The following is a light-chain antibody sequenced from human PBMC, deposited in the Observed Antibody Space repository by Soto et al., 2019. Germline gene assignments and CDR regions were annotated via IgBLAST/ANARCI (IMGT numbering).Light chain of an antibody. V-gene: IGLV2-23*02. CDR3: CSYGGRSTYV. CDR2: EVS. CDR1: SSDVGSYNL. J-gene: IGLJ1*01. Sequence: QSALTQPASVSGSPGQSITISCTGTSSDVGSYNLVSWYQQHPGKAPKLMIYEVSKRPSGVSNRFPGSKSANTASLTISGLQADDEADYYCCSYGGRSTYVFGTGTKLTVL.